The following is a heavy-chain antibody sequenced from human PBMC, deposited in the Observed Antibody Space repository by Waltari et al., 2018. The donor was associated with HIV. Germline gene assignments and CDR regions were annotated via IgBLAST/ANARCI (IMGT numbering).Heavy chain of an antibody. CDR1: GFSFHSYS. J-gene: IGHJ3*02. D-gene: IGHD3-3*01. V-gene: IGHV3-21*05. CDR3: ARDTSFWSSPDLDAFDI. CDR2: ISTSSSYI. Sequence: EVQLVESGGGLVQPGGSLRLSCAASGFSFHSYSMNWVRQAPGKGLEWVSYISTSSSYIYYADSVKGRFTISRDNAKNSLYLQMNSLRAEDTAVYYCARDTSFWSSPDLDAFDIWGQGTMVTVSS.